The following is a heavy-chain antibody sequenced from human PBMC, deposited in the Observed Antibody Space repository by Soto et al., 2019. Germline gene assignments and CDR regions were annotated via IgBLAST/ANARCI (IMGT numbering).Heavy chain of an antibody. CDR1: GGSFSGYY. CDR3: ARGHRATY. CDR2: INHSGST. Sequence: PSETLSLTCAVYGGSFSGYYWSWIRQPPGKGLEWIGEINHSGSTNYNPSLKSRVTISVDTSKNQFSLKLSSVTAADTAVYYCARGHRATYWGQGTMVTVSS. J-gene: IGHJ4*03. V-gene: IGHV4-34*01.